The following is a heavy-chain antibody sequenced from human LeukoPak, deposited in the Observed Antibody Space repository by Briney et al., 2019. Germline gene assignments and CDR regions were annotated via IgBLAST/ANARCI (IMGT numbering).Heavy chain of an antibody. J-gene: IGHJ4*02. CDR1: GFTFSSYA. Sequence: GGSLRLSCAASGFTFSSYAVSWVRQAPGKGLEWVSAISGSGGSTYYADSVKGRFTISRDNSKNTLYLQMSSLRAGDTAVYYCAKGRYYYDSSGYPSSLFDYWGQGNLVTVSS. V-gene: IGHV3-23*01. CDR2: ISGSGGST. D-gene: IGHD3-22*01. CDR3: AKGRYYYDSSGYPSSLFDY.